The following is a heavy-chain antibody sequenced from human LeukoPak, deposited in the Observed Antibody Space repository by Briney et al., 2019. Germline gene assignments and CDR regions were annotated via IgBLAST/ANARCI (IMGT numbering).Heavy chain of an antibody. Sequence: GGSLRLSCAASDFSFITYAMSWVRQAPGKGLEWVSTISGGGDATYYADSVKGRFTISRDNSKNTLYLQMNSLRAEDTAVYYCAKDRADIVVVPAAIVPSYFDYWGQGTLVTVSS. CDR3: AKDRADIVVVPAAIVPSYFDY. V-gene: IGHV3-23*01. J-gene: IGHJ4*02. CDR2: ISGGGDAT. D-gene: IGHD2-2*01. CDR1: DFSFITYA.